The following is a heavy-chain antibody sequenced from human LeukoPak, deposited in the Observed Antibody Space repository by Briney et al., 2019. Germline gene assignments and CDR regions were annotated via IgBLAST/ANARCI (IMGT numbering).Heavy chain of an antibody. J-gene: IGHJ4*02. Sequence: SVKVSCKASGGTFSSYAISWVRQAPGQGLEWMGGIIPIFGTANYAQKFQGRVTITADKSTSTAYMELSSLRSEDTAVYYCARFLAVAGGYYFDYWGQGTLVTVSS. CDR1: GGTFSSYA. CDR2: IIPIFGTA. D-gene: IGHD6-19*01. V-gene: IGHV1-69*06. CDR3: ARFLAVAGGYYFDY.